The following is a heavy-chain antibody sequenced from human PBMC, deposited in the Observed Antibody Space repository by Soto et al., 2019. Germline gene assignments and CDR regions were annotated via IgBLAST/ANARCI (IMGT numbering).Heavy chain of an antibody. D-gene: IGHD5-12*01. J-gene: IGHJ6*02. V-gene: IGHV1-18*01. CDR3: ARDRGSVATGRYYNYGMEV. CDR2: ISGYSGYT. CDR1: GYTFTNYG. Sequence: ASVMVSCKALGYTFTNYGIDWVRQAPGQGLEWMGWISGYSGYTNYAEKLQGRVTVTKDTSTSTAYLDLRSLRSDDTAVYYCARDRGSVATGRYYNYGMEVWGQGTTVTVSS.